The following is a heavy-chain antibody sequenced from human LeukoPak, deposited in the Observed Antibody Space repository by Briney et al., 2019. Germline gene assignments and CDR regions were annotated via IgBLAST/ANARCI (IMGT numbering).Heavy chain of an antibody. Sequence: RQHNQQRLEWVSYISGSGDTIYYADSVKGRFTISRDNAKNSLYLQMNSLRADDTAVYYCAKGKWYPDYWGQGILVTVSS. CDR3: AKGKWYPDY. J-gene: IGHJ4*02. D-gene: IGHD2-15*01. CDR2: ISGSGDTI. V-gene: IGHV3-48*03.